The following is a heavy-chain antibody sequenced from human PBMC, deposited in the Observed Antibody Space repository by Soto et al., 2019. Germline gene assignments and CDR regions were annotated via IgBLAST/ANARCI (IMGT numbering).Heavy chain of an antibody. D-gene: IGHD3-16*01. Sequence: QVQLVQSGAEVKKPGASVKVSCKASGYTFTNYDIHWVRQATGQGLEWMGWMNPDSGNTGQSKQFQGRDTMTRDTSIRTAYMAMSSLRSEDTAVYYCARGRFRRTWFDPWGQGTLVTVSS. CDR3: ARGRFRRTWFDP. J-gene: IGHJ5*02. CDR1: GYTFTNYD. CDR2: MNPDSGNT. V-gene: IGHV1-8*01.